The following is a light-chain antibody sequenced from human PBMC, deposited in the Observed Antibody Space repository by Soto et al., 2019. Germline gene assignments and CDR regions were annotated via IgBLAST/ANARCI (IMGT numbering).Light chain of an antibody. CDR1: SSNIGSNA. CDR2: SNN. Sequence: QSVLPQPPSASGTPGQRVTISCSGSSSNIGSNAVSWYQQLPGTAPKVLIYSNNQRPSGVPDRFSGSKSGTSASLAISGLQSEDDADYYCATWDDSLNGWVFGGGTKLTVL. J-gene: IGLJ3*02. V-gene: IGLV1-44*01. CDR3: ATWDDSLNGWV.